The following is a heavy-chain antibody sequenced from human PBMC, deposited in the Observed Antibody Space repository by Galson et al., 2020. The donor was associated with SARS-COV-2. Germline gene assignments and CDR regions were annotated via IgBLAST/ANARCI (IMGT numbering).Heavy chain of an antibody. Sequence: GESLKISCKGSGYSFSTYWIAWVRQMPGKGLEYMGIIYPGDSDTRYNPSFQGQVTISADKSISTAYLQWSSLKASDTAMYYCARQTTVVIPGDYWGQGTMVTVSS. CDR3: ARQTTVVIPGDY. D-gene: IGHD4-17*01. J-gene: IGHJ4*02. CDR1: GYSFSTYW. V-gene: IGHV5-51*01. CDR2: IYPGDSDT.